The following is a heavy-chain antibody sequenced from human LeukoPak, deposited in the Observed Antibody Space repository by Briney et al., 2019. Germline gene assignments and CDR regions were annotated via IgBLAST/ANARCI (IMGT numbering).Heavy chain of an antibody. Sequence: GGALRLSCAASGFTFSSYTMNWVRQAPGKGLEWVSLIDSSSGFRWYTDFVKGRFTVSRDNAKNSLYLQMNSLRDDDTAVYYCARGASWTGMFDYWGQGILVTVSS. CDR1: GFTFSSYT. D-gene: IGHD2-2*01. CDR3: ARGASWTGMFDY. J-gene: IGHJ4*02. V-gene: IGHV3-48*02. CDR2: IDSSSGFR.